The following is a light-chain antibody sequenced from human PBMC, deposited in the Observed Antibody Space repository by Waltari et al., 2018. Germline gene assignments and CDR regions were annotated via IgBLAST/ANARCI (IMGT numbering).Light chain of an antibody. CDR1: QSLLHSDGETY. Sequence: DVVMTQTPLSLSVTPGQPASISCKSSQSLLHSDGETYLYWYLQKPGQSPQLLIYEVSSRVSGVPDRFSGSGSGTDVTLIISRVEAEDVGVYYCMQGLNLPYTFGQGTKLEIK. J-gene: IGKJ2*01. CDR3: MQGLNLPYT. V-gene: IGKV2-29*03. CDR2: EVS.